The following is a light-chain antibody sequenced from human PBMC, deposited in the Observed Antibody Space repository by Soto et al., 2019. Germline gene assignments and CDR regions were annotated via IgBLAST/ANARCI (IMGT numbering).Light chain of an antibody. CDR2: GAS. V-gene: IGKV3-20*01. CDR1: QSVSSSY. CDR3: QQYGSSPWT. Sequence: EIVLTQSPGTLSLSPGERATLSCRASQSVSSSYLAWYQQKPGQAPRLLIYGASSRATGIPDRFSGSGSGTDFTITITRMESEDFAVYYCQQYGSSPWTFGQATKVEIK. J-gene: IGKJ1*01.